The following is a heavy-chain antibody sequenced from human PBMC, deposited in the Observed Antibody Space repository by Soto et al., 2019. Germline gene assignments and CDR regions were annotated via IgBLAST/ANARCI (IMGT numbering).Heavy chain of an antibody. CDR1: GYTFTSYD. J-gene: IGHJ6*02. CDR3: AREKPSYGRNV. Sequence: QVQLVQSGAEVKKPGASVKVSCKASGYTFTSYDINWVRQATGQGLEWMGWMNPNSGNTGYAQKFQGVGTMTRNTSIGTAYMELSSLSSEDTAVYYGAREKPSYGRNVWGQGSTVPVSS. V-gene: IGHV1-8*01. CDR2: MNPNSGNT.